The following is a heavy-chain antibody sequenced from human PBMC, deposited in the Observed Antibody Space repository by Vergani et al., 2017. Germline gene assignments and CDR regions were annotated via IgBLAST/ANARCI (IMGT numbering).Heavy chain of an antibody. J-gene: IGHJ4*02. D-gene: IGHD1-7*01. CDR1: GFTFSSYA. CDR2: ISYDGSNK. Sequence: QVQLVESGGGVVQPGRSLRLSCAASGFTFSSYAMHWVRQAPGKGLEWVAVISYDGSNKYYADSVKGRFTISRDNSKNTLYLQMNSLRAEDPAVYYCARSWGGYNWNYAVDYWGQGTLVTVSS. V-gene: IGHV3-30-3*01. CDR3: ARSWGGYNWNYAVDY.